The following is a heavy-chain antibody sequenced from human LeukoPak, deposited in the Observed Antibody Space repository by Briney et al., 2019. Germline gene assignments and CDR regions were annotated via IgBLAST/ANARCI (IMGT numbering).Heavy chain of an antibody. J-gene: IGHJ4*02. Sequence: PSETLSLTCTVSGYSISSGYYWGWLRQPPGKGLEWIGSIYHSGSTYYNPSLKSRVTISVDTSKNQFSLKLSSVTAADTAVYYCAREAFSSGYYDDYWGQGTLVTVSS. CDR3: AREAFSSGYYDDY. V-gene: IGHV4-38-2*02. D-gene: IGHD3-22*01. CDR1: GYSISSGYY. CDR2: IYHSGST.